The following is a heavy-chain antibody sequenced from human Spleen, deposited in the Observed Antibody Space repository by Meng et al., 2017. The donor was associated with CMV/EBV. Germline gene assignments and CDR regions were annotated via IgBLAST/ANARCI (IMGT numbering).Heavy chain of an antibody. CDR3: AIATTSRGYWHFDV. V-gene: IGHV5-51*01. D-gene: IGHD3-10*01. Sequence: KASGYTFNSHWIGWVRQMPGKGLEWMGIIFPRDSDTRYSPSFQGQVTISADKSVTTAYLQWTKLKASDSAIYYCAIATTSRGYWHFDVWGRGTLVTVSS. CDR1: GYTFNSHW. CDR2: IFPRDSDT. J-gene: IGHJ2*01.